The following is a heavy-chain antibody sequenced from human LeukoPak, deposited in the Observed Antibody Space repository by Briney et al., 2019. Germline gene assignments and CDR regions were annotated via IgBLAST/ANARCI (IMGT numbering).Heavy chain of an antibody. Sequence: PGESLRLSCAVSGFTFSNYWMHWVRQAPGKGLVWVSRIKSDGSRTDYADSVKGRFTISRDNAKNTLYLQMNSLRAEDTAIYYCARELPFDYWGQGTLVTVSS. CDR3: ARELPFDY. CDR1: GFTFSNYW. CDR2: IKSDGSRT. J-gene: IGHJ4*02. V-gene: IGHV3-74*01. D-gene: IGHD2-15*01.